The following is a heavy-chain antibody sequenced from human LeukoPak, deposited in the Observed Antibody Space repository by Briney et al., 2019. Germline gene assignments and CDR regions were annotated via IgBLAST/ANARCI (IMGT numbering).Heavy chain of an antibody. CDR1: GFTFSSYG. D-gene: IGHD2-2*01. CDR2: IRNDGSIR. CDR3: ARLRGSSSYYYYYMDV. J-gene: IGHJ6*03. Sequence: GGSLRLSCAPSGFTFSSYGMHWVRQAPGKGLEWVAFIRNDGSIRYYADSLKGRFTISRDNSKNTLYLQMSSLRVDDTAVYYCARLRGSSSYYYYYMDVWGKGTTVTVSS. V-gene: IGHV3-30*02.